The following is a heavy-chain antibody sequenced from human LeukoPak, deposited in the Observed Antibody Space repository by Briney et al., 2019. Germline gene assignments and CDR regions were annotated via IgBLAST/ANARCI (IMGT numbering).Heavy chain of an antibody. J-gene: IGHJ4*02. CDR2: MRYDGSHK. CDR3: ARDKGTAAAYDH. D-gene: IGHD6-13*01. V-gene: IGHV3-30*02. CDR1: GFTFSSYG. Sequence: PGGSLRLSWAASGFTFSSYGMHWVRQAPGKGLEGGAFMRYDGSHKDHADSVKGRFTISRDNSKNTLYLQMNSLSAEDTAVYYCARDKGTAAAYDHWGQGTLVTVSS.